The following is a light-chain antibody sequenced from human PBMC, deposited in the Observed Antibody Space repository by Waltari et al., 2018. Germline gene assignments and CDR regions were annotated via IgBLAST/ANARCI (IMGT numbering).Light chain of an antibody. J-gene: IGKJ2*03. CDR2: GGS. CDR1: QSLLHSNGNTY. Sequence: DIVMTPTPLSLPITPGEPAPISCRSSQSLLHSNGNTYLHWYLQKPGQSPQLLIYGGSNRASGVPDRFSGSGSGTDFTLKISKVEAEDVGVYYCVQAIAFPYSFGQGTKVEIK. V-gene: IGKV2-40*01. CDR3: VQAIAFPYS.